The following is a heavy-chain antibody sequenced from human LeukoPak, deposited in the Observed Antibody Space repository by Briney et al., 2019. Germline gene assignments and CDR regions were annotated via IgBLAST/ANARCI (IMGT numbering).Heavy chain of an antibody. Sequence: ASVKVSCKASGYTFTSYAMHWVRQAPGQRLEWMGWINAGNGNTKYSQKFQGRVTITRDTSTSTAYMELRSLRSDDTAMYFCARDSADCSGGSCYSAEYFQYWGQGTLVTVSS. CDR1: GYTFTSYA. CDR2: INAGNGNT. CDR3: ARDSADCSGGSCYSAEYFQY. D-gene: IGHD2-15*01. V-gene: IGHV1-3*01. J-gene: IGHJ1*01.